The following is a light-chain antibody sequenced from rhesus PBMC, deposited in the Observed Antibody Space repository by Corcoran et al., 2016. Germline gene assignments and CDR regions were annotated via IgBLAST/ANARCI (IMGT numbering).Light chain of an antibody. J-gene: IGKJ1*01. CDR3: QQHHTTPRT. CDR1: QDSGTW. V-gene: IGKV1-21*01. Sequence: DIQMTQSPSSLSASVGDRVTITCRASQDSGTWLAWYQQKPGKAPKLLIYKASTLQSGVPSRFSGNGSRTEFTLTISSLQPEDFATYYGQQHHTTPRTFGQGTKVEIK. CDR2: KAS.